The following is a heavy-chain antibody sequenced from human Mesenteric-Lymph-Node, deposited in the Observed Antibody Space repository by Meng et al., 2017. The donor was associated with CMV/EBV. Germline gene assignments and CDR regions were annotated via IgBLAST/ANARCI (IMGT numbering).Heavy chain of an antibody. Sequence: SLKISCAASGFTFDEYAMNWVRQAPGKGLEWVSGISWDSGSVGYADSVKGRFTISRDNAKKSLHLQMNSLRTEDMAFYYCVKSQGRLFYYYYGMDVWGQGTTVTVSS. CDR3: VKSQGRLFYYYYGMDV. J-gene: IGHJ6*02. D-gene: IGHD3-22*01. CDR1: GFTFDEYA. CDR2: ISWDSGSV. V-gene: IGHV3-9*03.